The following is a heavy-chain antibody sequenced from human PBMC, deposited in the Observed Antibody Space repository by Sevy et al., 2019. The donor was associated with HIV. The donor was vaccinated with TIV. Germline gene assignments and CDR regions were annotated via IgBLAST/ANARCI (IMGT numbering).Heavy chain of an antibody. CDR2: ISSSSSYI. D-gene: IGHD5-18*01. CDR3: ARGGYSYGPNYFDY. J-gene: IGHJ4*02. Sequence: GGSPRLSCAASGFTFSSYSMNWVRQAPGKGLEWVSSISSSSSYIYYADSVKGRFTISRDNAKNSLYLQMNSLRAEDTAVYYCARGGYSYGPNYFDYWGQGTLVTVSS. V-gene: IGHV3-21*01. CDR1: GFTFSSYS.